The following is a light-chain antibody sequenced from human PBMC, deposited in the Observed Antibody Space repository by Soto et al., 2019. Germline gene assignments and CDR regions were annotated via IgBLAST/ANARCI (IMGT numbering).Light chain of an antibody. V-gene: IGLV2-23*01. Sequence: QSALTQPASVSGSPGQSITISCTGTRSDFGSYNFVSWYQQHPGKAPKLMIYEGNKRPSGVSNRFFGSKSGNGASLTISGLQAEDEADYYCCSYATNSVVFGEGTKLTVL. CDR3: CSYATNSVV. J-gene: IGLJ2*01. CDR2: EGN. CDR1: RSDFGSYNF.